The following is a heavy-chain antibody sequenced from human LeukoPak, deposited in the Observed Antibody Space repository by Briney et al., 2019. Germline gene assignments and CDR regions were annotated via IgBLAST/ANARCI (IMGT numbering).Heavy chain of an antibody. CDR2: IYHSGST. Sequence: TSETLSLTCAVSGGSISSSNWWSWVRQPPGKGLEWIGEIYHSGSTNYNPSLKSRVTISVDKSKNQFSLKLSSVTAADTAVYYCARDRGYSSSWLDYWGQGTLVTVSS. D-gene: IGHD6-13*01. CDR1: GGSISSSNW. V-gene: IGHV4-4*02. J-gene: IGHJ4*02. CDR3: ARDRGYSSSWLDY.